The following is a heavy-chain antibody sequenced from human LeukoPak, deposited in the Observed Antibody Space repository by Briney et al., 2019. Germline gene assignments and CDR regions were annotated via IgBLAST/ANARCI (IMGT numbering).Heavy chain of an antibody. Sequence: GGSLRLSCAASGFTFSSCAMSWVRQAPGKGPEWVAIISSDGNRKYYAHSVEGRFTISRDNSKNTLYLQMDSLRVDDTAVYYCARDRAWNYFDSWGQGTLVTVSS. CDR3: ARDRAWNYFDS. V-gene: IGHV3-30*03. CDR1: GFTFSSCA. J-gene: IGHJ4*02. CDR2: ISSDGNRK. D-gene: IGHD3-3*01.